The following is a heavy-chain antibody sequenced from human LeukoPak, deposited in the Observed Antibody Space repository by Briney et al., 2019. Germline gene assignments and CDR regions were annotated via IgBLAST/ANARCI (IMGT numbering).Heavy chain of an antibody. Sequence: GGSLRLSCAASGFSFSSYAMHWVRQAPGKGLEWVAFIRYDGSNKYYADSVKGRFTISRDNSKNTLYLQMNSLRAEDTAVYYCAKETYCTATTCQGNDAFDTWGQGTVVTVS. J-gene: IGHJ3*02. CDR2: IRYDGSNK. D-gene: IGHD2-8*02. V-gene: IGHV3-30*02. CDR1: GFSFSSYA. CDR3: AKETYCTATTCQGNDAFDT.